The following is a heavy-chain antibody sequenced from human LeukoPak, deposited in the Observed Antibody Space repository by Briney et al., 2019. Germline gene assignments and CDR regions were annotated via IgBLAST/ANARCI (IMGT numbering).Heavy chain of an antibody. CDR3: AVLNLAVADYYYGMDV. J-gene: IGHJ6*02. V-gene: IGHV1-8*02. Sequence: GASVKVSCKASGYTFTSYGISWVRQAPGQGLEWMGWMNPNSGNTGYAQKFQGRVTMTRNISISTAYMELSSLRSEDTAVYYCAVLNLAVADYYYGMDVWGQGTTVTVSS. CDR2: MNPNSGNT. D-gene: IGHD6-19*01. CDR1: GYTFTSYG.